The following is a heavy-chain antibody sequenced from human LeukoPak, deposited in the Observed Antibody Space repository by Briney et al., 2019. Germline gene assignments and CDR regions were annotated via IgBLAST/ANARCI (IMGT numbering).Heavy chain of an antibody. V-gene: IGHV4-59*01. CDR2: INYRGST. CDR3: ARGYERGGDWDY. Sequence: SETLSLTCTVSGGSISNYYWSWIRQPPGKGLEWIGYINYRGSTKYNPSLKSRVTISVDTSKNQFSLNLSSVTAADTAVYYCARGYERGGDWDYWGQRTLVTVSS. J-gene: IGHJ4*02. CDR1: GGSISNYY. D-gene: IGHD2-21*02.